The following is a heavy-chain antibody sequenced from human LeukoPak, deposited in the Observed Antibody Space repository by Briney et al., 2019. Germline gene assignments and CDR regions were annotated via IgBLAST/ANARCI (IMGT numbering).Heavy chain of an antibody. Sequence: SETLSLTCTVSGGSISSSSYYWGWIRQPPGKGLGWIGSIYYSGSTYYNPSLKSRVTISVDTSKNQFSLKLSSVTAADTAVYYCASPITMIVVVGGAFDIWGQGTMVTVSS. J-gene: IGHJ3*02. D-gene: IGHD3-22*01. CDR3: ASPITMIVVVGGAFDI. V-gene: IGHV4-39*01. CDR2: IYYSGST. CDR1: GGSISSSSYY.